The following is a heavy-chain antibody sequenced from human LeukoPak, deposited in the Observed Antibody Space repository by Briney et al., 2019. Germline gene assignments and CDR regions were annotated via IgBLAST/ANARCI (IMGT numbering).Heavy chain of an antibody. V-gene: IGHV3-53*01. J-gene: IGHJ4*02. CDR1: EFTVSRNY. Sequence: GGSLRLSCTASEFTVSRNYMLWVRQAPGKGLEWVSLIFSNGDTHYADSVKGRFTISSDTSKNTVYLQMNSLRVEDTAMYYCTRDQMNYWGQGTLVPVSS. CDR3: TRDQMNY. CDR2: IFSNGDT. D-gene: IGHD5-24*01.